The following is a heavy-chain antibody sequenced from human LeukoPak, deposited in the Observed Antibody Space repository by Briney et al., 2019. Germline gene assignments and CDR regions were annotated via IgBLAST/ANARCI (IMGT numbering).Heavy chain of an antibody. CDR1: GFTFDDSA. J-gene: IGHJ4*02. D-gene: IGHD3-3*01. CDR3: ARVKGSGYRNSIDY. CDR2: INWNGGST. V-gene: IGHV3-20*04. Sequence: GGSLRLSCAASGFTFDDSAMNWVRQAPGKGLEWVSGINWNGGSTYYRDSVKGRFTISRDNAKNSLYLQMNSLRAEDTALYYCARVKGSGYRNSIDYWGQGTLVTVSS.